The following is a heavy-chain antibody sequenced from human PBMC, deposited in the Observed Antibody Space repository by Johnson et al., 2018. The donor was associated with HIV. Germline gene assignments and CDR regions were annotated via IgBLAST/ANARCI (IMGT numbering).Heavy chain of an antibody. Sequence: VQLVESGGGVVQPGRSLRLSCAASGFTFSSYAMSWVRQAPGKGLEWVSAISGSGGSTYYADSVKGRFNISRDNSKNTLYMQMNSLRAEDTAVYYCAKAYYYDSSGYDAFDIWGQGTMVTVSS. CDR2: ISGSGGST. V-gene: IGHV3-23*04. CDR3: AKAYYYDSSGYDAFDI. J-gene: IGHJ3*02. D-gene: IGHD3-22*01. CDR1: GFTFSSYA.